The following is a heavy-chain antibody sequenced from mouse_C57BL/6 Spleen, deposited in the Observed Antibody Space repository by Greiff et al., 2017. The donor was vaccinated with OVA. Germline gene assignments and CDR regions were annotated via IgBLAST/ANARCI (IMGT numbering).Heavy chain of an antibody. CDR2: IDPSDSYT. CDR1: GYTFTSYW. V-gene: IGHV1-69*01. J-gene: IGHJ4*01. Sequence: VQLQESGAELVMPGASVKLSCKASGYTFTSYWMHWVKQRPGQGLEWIGEIDPSDSYTNYNQKFKGKSTLTVDKSSSTAYMQLSSLTSEDSAVYYCARKIATVVLDYWGQGTSVTVSS. CDR3: ARKIATVVLDY. D-gene: IGHD1-1*01.